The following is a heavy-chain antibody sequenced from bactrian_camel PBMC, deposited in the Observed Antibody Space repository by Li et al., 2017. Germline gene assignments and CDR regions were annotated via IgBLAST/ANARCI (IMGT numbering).Heavy chain of an antibody. V-gene: IGHV3S55*01. D-gene: IGHD6*01. Sequence: HVQLVESGGGSVQAGGSLRLSCVASGYTYSRYCMRWYRLAPGIGKEREEVAHIDADGVIKYAESVKGRFTISKGNVKNRLYLQMNSLNPDDTAMYYCAKTNVYGGSWPGAGYDNNYWGQGTQVTVS. CDR2: IDADGVI. J-gene: IGHJ4*01. CDR3: AKTNVYGGSWPGAGYDNNY. CDR1: GYTYSRYC.